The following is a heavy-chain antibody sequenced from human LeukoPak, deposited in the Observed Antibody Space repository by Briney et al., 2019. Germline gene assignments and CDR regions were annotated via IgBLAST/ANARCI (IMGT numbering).Heavy chain of an antibody. CDR1: GYTFTGYY. CDR3: ARVTVRGSDPTGLDV. V-gene: IGHV1-2*02. J-gene: IGHJ6*04. Sequence: GASVKVSCKASGYTFTGYYMHWVRQAPGQGLEWMGWINPNSGGTNYAQKLQGRVTITTDTSTSTAYMELRSLRSDDTAVYYCARVTVRGSDPTGLDVWGKGTTVTISS. D-gene: IGHD3-10*01. CDR2: INPNSGGT.